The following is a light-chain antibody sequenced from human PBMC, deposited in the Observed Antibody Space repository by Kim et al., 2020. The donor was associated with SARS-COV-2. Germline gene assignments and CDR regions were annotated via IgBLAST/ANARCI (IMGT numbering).Light chain of an antibody. V-gene: IGLV10-54*01. CDR3: SAWDRSLNAWV. CDR1: RNKYGNQG. J-gene: IGLJ3*02. Sequence: QDATLTCTENRNKYGNQGPAWLQQHQGQPPELLSSRTNARPSETSGRLSASRSGNTASLTITGLQPEDGADYFCSAWDRSLNAWVFGGGTQLTVL. CDR2: RTN.